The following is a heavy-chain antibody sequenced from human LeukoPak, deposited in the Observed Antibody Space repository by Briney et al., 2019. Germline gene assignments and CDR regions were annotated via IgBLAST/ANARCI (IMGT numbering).Heavy chain of an antibody. J-gene: IGHJ4*02. CDR1: GGSXSXXY. Sequence: VXGGSXSXXYWSXIRQPPGKGLEWIGEINHSGSTNYNPSLKSRVTISVDTSKNQFSLKLSSVTAADTAVYYCARIERRYCSGGSCKRGSFDYWGQGTLVTVSS. CDR2: INHSGST. V-gene: IGHV4-34*01. CDR3: ARIERRYCSGGSCKRGSFDY. D-gene: IGHD2-15*01.